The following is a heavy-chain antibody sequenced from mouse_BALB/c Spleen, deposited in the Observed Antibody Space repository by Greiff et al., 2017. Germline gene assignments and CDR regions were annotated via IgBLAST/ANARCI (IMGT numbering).Heavy chain of an antibody. CDR2: IWSGGST. V-gene: IGHV2-2*02. CDR3: ARKYGNYLCAMDY. Sequence: QVQLQQSGPGLVQPSQSLSITCTASGFSLTSYGVHWVRQSPGKGLEWLGVIWSGGSTAYNAAIISRLSISTANTKSQVFFKMISRQANDTAIYYCARKYGNYLCAMDYWGQGTSVTVSS. D-gene: IGHD2-10*02. J-gene: IGHJ4*01. CDR1: GFSLTSYG.